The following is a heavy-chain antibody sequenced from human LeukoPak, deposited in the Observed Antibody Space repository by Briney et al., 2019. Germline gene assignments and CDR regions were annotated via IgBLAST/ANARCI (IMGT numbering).Heavy chain of an antibody. D-gene: IGHD3-10*01. J-gene: IGHJ4*02. CDR2: INGDGSNT. V-gene: IGHV3-74*01. CDR1: GFTFSSYW. CDR3: TRDGFYGSGTIVDY. Sequence: GSLRPSCAASGFTFSSYWMHWVRPAPGKGLVWVSRINGDGSNTNYADSVKGRFTISRDNAKNTLYLQMDSLRAEDTAVYYCTRDGFYGSGTIVDYWGQGTLVTVSS.